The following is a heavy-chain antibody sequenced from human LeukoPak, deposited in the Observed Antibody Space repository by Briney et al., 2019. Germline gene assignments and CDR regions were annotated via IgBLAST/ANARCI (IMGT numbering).Heavy chain of an antibody. J-gene: IGHJ4*02. CDR3: ARETTVTALDY. Sequence: SETLSLACTVSGGSISSYYWSWIRQPPGKGLEWIGYIYYSGSTNYNPSLKSRVTISVDTSKNQFSLKLSSVTAADTAVYYCARETTVTALDYWGQGTLVTVSS. CDR1: GGSISSYY. CDR2: IYYSGST. V-gene: IGHV4-59*01. D-gene: IGHD4-17*01.